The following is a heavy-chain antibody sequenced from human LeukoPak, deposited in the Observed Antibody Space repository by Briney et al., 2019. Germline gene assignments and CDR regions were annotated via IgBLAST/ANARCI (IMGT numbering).Heavy chain of an antibody. CDR3: GTYPAY. D-gene: IGHD2-8*01. V-gene: IGHV4-59*01. J-gene: IGHJ4*02. CDR2: ISYSGST. Sequence: SETLSLTCTVSGGSIRSYYWSWIRQPPGKGREWIGYISYSGSTNYNPSLKSRVTISVDTSKNQFSLKLSSVPAADTAVYYCGTYPAYWGQGTLVSVSS. CDR1: GGSIRSYY.